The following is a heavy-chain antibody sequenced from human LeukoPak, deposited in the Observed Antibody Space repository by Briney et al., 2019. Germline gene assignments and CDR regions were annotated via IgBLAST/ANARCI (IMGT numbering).Heavy chain of an antibody. CDR1: GGSFSGYY. J-gene: IGHJ5*02. Sequence: SETLSLTCAVYGGSFSGYYWSWIRQPPGKGLEWIGEINHSGSTNYNPSLKSRVTISVDTSKNQFSLKLSSVTAADTAVYYCARRYGSGSSNWFDPWGQGTLVTVSS. CDR3: ARRYGSGSSNWFDP. V-gene: IGHV4-34*01. D-gene: IGHD3-10*01. CDR2: INHSGST.